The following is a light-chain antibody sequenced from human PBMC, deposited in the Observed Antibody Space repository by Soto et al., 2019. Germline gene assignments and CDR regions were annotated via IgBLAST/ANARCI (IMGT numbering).Light chain of an antibody. V-gene: IGLV1-51*01. Sequence: QSVLTQPPSVSAAPGQKVTISCSGSSSNIGSNYVSWYQQLPGTAPKLLIYDNGKRSSGIPDRFSGSQSGTSATLGISGLQTGDAADYYCGTCDNIRGAVFGGGTKLTVL. J-gene: IGLJ2*01. CDR2: DNG. CDR3: GTCDNIRGAV. CDR1: SSNIGSNY.